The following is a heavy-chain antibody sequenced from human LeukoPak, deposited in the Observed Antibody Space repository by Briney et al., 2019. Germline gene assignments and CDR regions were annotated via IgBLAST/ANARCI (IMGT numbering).Heavy chain of an antibody. CDR2: IYYSGST. D-gene: IGHD2-15*01. Sequence: SETLSLTCTVSGGSISSYYWSWIRQPPGKGLEWIGYIYYSGSTNYNPSLKSRVTISVDTSKNQFSLKLSSVTAADTAVYYCARDYCSGGSCLTRIFDYWGQGTLVTVSS. J-gene: IGHJ4*02. CDR3: ARDYCSGGSCLTRIFDY. CDR1: GGSISSYY. V-gene: IGHV4-59*12.